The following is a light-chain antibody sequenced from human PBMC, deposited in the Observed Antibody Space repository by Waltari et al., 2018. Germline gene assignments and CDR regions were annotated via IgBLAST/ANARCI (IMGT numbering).Light chain of an antibody. Sequence: ILLTQSPVILSVSPGGRATLSCRASQSLSNNLAWYQQKPGQAPRLLIYDASNRATGIPARFSGSGSGTDFTLTIASLEPEDLAVYYCQHRYNWPRTFGQGTKVEIK. CDR3: QHRYNWPRT. CDR1: QSLSNN. CDR2: DAS. J-gene: IGKJ1*01. V-gene: IGKV3-11*01.